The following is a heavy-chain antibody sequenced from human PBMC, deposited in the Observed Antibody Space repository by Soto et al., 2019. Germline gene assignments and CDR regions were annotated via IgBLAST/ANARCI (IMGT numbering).Heavy chain of an antibody. J-gene: IGHJ4*02. CDR1: GGSINSAGYY. CDR3: ARDGCSGGSCYDY. CDR2: IHYSGST. Sequence: QVQLQESSPGLVKPSQTLSLTCTVSGGSINSAGYYWTWIRQHPGKGLEWIGYIHYSGSTYYNPSLKSRVTISVDTSKNQFSLKLNSVTAADTAVYYCARDGCSGGSCYDYSGQGTLVTVSS. V-gene: IGHV4-31*03. D-gene: IGHD2-15*01.